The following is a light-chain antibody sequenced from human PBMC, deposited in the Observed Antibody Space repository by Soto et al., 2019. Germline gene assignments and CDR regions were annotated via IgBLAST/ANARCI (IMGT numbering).Light chain of an antibody. CDR1: SSDVGAYKY. V-gene: IGLV2-14*01. Sequence: SVLTQPASVSGSPGQSITISCAGTSSDVGAYKYVSWYQQHPGNAPKLMIYDVSNRPSGVSNRFSGSKSGNTASLTISGLQAEDEADYYCASYTSSSTLVFGTGTKLTVL. J-gene: IGLJ1*01. CDR3: ASYTSSSTLV. CDR2: DVS.